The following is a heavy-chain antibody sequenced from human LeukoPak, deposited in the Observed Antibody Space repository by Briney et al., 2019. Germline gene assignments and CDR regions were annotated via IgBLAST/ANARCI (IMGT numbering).Heavy chain of an antibody. J-gene: IGHJ4*02. CDR3: ARGVFGGPSSPGY. CDR1: GFTFSSYS. Sequence: PGGALRLSGAASGFTFSSYSMNWVRQAPGKGLEWVSSISSSSSYIYYADSVKGRFTISRDNAKNSLYLQMNSLRAEDTAVYYCARGVFGGPSSPGYWGQGTLVTVSS. D-gene: IGHD3-10*01. CDR2: ISSSSSYI. V-gene: IGHV3-21*01.